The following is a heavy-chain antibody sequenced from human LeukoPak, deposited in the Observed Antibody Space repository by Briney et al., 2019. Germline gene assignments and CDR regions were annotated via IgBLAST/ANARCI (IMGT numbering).Heavy chain of an antibody. J-gene: IGHJ4*02. Sequence: GGSLRLSCAASEFTVSSNYMSWVRQAPGKGLVWVSRINSDGISTSYADSVKGRFTISRDNAKNTLYLQMNSLRAEDTAVYYCARDGNYYDSSGPADYWGQGTLVTVSS. D-gene: IGHD3-22*01. CDR2: INSDGIST. V-gene: IGHV3-74*01. CDR3: ARDGNYYDSSGPADY. CDR1: EFTVSSNY.